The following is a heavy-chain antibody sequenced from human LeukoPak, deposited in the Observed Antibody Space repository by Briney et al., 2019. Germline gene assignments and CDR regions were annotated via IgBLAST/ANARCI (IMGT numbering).Heavy chain of an antibody. CDR3: ASSSLKLGRDY. CDR2: INQDGSEK. V-gene: IGHV3-7*01. J-gene: IGHJ4*02. D-gene: IGHD1-7*01. CDR1: GFTFSSYW. Sequence: GGTLRLSCAASGFTFSSYWMSWVRQAPRHALEWLAHINQDGSEKYYVDSVKGRFTISRDNAKNSLYLQMNSLRAEDTAVYYCASSSLKLGRDYWGQGTLVTVSS.